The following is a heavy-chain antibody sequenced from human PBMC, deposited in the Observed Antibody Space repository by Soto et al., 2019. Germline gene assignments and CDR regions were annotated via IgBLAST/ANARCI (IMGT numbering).Heavy chain of an antibody. CDR3: ARRSRGLRQWDCSSTSCPDNPYYFDY. D-gene: IGHD2-2*01. CDR1: GGSFSGYY. Sequence: QVQLQQWGAGLLKPSETLSLTCAVYGGSFSGYYWSWIRQPPGKGLEWIGEINHSGSTNYNPSLKSRVTLSVDTSKNQFSLKLSSVTAADTAVYYCARRSRGLRQWDCSSTSCPDNPYYFDYWGQGTLVTVSS. CDR2: INHSGST. V-gene: IGHV4-34*01. J-gene: IGHJ4*02.